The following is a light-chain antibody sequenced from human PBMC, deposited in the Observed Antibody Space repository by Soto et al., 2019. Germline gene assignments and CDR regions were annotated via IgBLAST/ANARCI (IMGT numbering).Light chain of an antibody. CDR1: SGDVGAYNY. J-gene: IGLJ1*01. Sequence: QSALTQPRSVSGSPGQSVTISCTGTSGDVGAYNYVSWYQQHPGKAPKLLIYHVSKRPSGVPDRFSGSKSGNTASLTISGLQAEDEADYYCCTDAGSYKVFGIGTKVTVL. CDR2: HVS. CDR3: CTDAGSYKV. V-gene: IGLV2-11*01.